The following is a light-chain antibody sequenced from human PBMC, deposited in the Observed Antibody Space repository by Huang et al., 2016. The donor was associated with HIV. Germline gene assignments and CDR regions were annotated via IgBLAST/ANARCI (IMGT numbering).Light chain of an antibody. Sequence: DIQMTQSPSSLSASVGDRVTITCRASQNINNFLNWYQQKPGKAPSLLIFAASRLQGRVPSRYTGSGAVTDFTLTISSLQPEDVATYYCQQNYNTLLLTFGGGTKVEIK. V-gene: IGKV1-39*01. CDR2: AAS. J-gene: IGKJ4*01. CDR1: QNINNF. CDR3: QQNYNTLLLT.